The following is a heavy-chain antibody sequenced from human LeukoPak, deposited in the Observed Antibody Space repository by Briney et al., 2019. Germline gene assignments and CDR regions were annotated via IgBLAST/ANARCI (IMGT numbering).Heavy chain of an antibody. V-gene: IGHV4-34*01. CDR1: GGSFSGYY. Sequence: SETLSLTCAVYGGSFSGYYWSWIRQPPGKGLEWIGYIYQSGSTYYNPSLKSRVTISVDRSKNQFSLMLISVTAADTAVYYCARGSTGTNWFDPWGQGTLVTVSS. CDR3: ARGSTGTNWFDP. D-gene: IGHD1-14*01. J-gene: IGHJ5*02. CDR2: IYQSGST.